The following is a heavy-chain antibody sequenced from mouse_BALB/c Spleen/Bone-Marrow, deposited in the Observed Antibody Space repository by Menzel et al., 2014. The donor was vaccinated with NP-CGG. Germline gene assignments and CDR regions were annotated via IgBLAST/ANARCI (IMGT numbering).Heavy chain of an antibody. CDR2: ISDGVSYA. CDR1: GFTFSDYY. J-gene: IGHJ4*01. Sequence: EVQRVESGGVLVKPGGSLKLSCAASGFTFSDYYMFWVRQTPEKRLEWVATISDGVSYAYYPDSVKGRFTISRDNARNNLYLQMSSLKSEDTAMYYCARAPPYDFYAMDYWGQGTSVTVSS. CDR3: ARAPPYDFYAMDY. V-gene: IGHV5-4*02. D-gene: IGHD2-13*01.